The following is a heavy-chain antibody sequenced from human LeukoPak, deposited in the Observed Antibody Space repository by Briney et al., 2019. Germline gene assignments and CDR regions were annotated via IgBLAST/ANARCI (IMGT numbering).Heavy chain of an antibody. J-gene: IGHJ5*02. Sequence: PSETLSLTCTVSGGSISSSSYYWGWVRQAPGKGLEWVSATSSSDAGTYYAESVRGRFTIPRDNSKNTLFLQMNSLRAEDAAVYYSAPAPAPSCSGVYSYPFDPRGQGTLVTVSP. CDR1: GGSISSSSYY. D-gene: IGHD2-15*01. CDR3: APAPAPSCSGVYSYPFDP. CDR2: TSSSDAGT. V-gene: IGHV3-23*01.